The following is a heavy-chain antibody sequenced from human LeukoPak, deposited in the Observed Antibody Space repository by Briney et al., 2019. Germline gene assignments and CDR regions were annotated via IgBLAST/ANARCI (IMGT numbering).Heavy chain of an antibody. CDR1: GFTFNNNA. Sequence: GGTLRLSCAASGFTFNNNAMNWVRQAPGKGLEWVSFIYSDNTHYSDSVKGRFTISRDNSKNTLYLQMNSLRAEDTAVYYCARRAGAYSHPYDYWGQGTLVTVSS. CDR3: ARRAGAYSHPYDY. V-gene: IGHV3-53*01. D-gene: IGHD4/OR15-4a*01. CDR2: IYSDNT. J-gene: IGHJ4*02.